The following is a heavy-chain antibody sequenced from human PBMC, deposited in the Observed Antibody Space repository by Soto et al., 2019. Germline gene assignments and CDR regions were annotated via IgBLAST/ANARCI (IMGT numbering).Heavy chain of an antibody. D-gene: IGHD1-7*01. V-gene: IGHV4-30-4*01. CDR3: AREANWNYEMGKYFDS. CDR1: GGSISSGYYY. J-gene: IGHJ4*02. CDR2: IFYIGST. Sequence: PSETLSLTCTVSGGSISSGYYYWSWIRQPPGKGLEWIGYIFYIGSTYYNPSLQSRVTISVDTSENQFSLKVRSVTAADTAVYYCAREANWNYEMGKYFDSWGQGTLVTVSS.